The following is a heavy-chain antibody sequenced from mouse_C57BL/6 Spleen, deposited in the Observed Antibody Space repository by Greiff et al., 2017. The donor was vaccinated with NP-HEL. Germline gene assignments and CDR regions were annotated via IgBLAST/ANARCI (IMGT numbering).Heavy chain of an antibody. Sequence: QVQLQQPGAELVRPGSSVKLSCKASGYTFTSYWMHWVKQRPIQGLEWIGNIDPSDSETHYNQKFKDKATLTVDKSSSTAYMQLSSLTSEDSAVYYCARYYYGSSYDWYFDVWGTGTTVTVSS. CDR3: ARYYYGSSYDWYFDV. J-gene: IGHJ1*03. V-gene: IGHV1-52*01. CDR1: GYTFTSYW. CDR2: IDPSDSET. D-gene: IGHD1-1*01.